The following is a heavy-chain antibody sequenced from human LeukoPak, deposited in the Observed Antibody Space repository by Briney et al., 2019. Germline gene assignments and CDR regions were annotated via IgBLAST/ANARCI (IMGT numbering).Heavy chain of an antibody. J-gene: IGHJ4*02. CDR2: TYYRSKWYN. D-gene: IGHD6-19*01. V-gene: IGHV6-1*01. CDR3: ARDPRIALPGHPYFDY. Sequence: SQTLSLTCAITGDTVSTNSAAWNWIRQTSSRGLEWLGRTYYRSKWYNDYAVSVKSRIAINPDTSKNQFSLQLNSVTPEDTAVYYCARDPRIALPGHPYFDYWGQGTLVTVSS. CDR1: GDTVSTNSAA.